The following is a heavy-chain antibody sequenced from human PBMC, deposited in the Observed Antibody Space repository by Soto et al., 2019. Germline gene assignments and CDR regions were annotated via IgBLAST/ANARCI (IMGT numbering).Heavy chain of an antibody. CDR2: IYYSGST. Sequence: PSETLSLTCTVSVGSISSSSYYWGWIRQPPGKGLEWIGSIYYSGSTYYNPSLKSRVTMSVDKSKNQFSLNLSSVTAADSAVYYCARGGPELATIGSFDYWGQGTLVTVSS. CDR1: VGSISSSSYY. J-gene: IGHJ4*02. D-gene: IGHD5-12*01. V-gene: IGHV4-39*01. CDR3: ARGGPELATIGSFDY.